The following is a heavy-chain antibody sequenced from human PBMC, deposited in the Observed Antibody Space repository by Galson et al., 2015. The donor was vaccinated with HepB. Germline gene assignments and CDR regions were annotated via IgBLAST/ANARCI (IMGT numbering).Heavy chain of an antibody. Sequence: SLRLSCAASGFTFSSNGMHWVRQAPGMGLEWVAFISYDGTNKYYADSVKGRFTISRDNSKNTLYLQMNSLRAEDTAVYYCAKGRDFWSGPADYWGQGTLVTVSS. D-gene: IGHD3-3*01. CDR3: AKGRDFWSGPADY. CDR2: ISYDGTNK. V-gene: IGHV3-30*18. J-gene: IGHJ4*02. CDR1: GFTFSSNG.